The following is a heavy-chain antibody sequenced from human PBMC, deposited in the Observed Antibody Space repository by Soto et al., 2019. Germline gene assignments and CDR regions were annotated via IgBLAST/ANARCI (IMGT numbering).Heavy chain of an antibody. CDR2: LFSSGST. J-gene: IGHJ5*02. CDR3: ASIGEYRGWLEP. D-gene: IGHD5-12*01. CDR1: GGSVSSNSEF. V-gene: IGHV4-61*01. Sequence: QVQLQESGPGLVKASETLSLTCTVSGGSVSSNSEFWTWLRQPPGKGLECIGYLFSSGSTNDNPPLKSRLTISVGTSKTPFPPTRSSVSAADTAVCYCASIGEYRGWLEPWGQGIPVTVTS.